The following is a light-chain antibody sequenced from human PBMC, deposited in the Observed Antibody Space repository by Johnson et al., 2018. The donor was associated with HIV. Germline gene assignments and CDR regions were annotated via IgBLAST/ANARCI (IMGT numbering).Light chain of an antibody. CDR3: GTWDSSLSAGGV. Sequence: QSVLTQPPSVSAAPGQNVNISCSGGSSNIGNNYVSWFQQLPGTAPKLLIYDNDKRPSGIPDRFSGSKSGTSATLGITGLQTGDEADYYCGTWDSSLSAGGVFGTGTKVTVL. J-gene: IGLJ1*01. CDR2: DND. CDR1: SSNIGNNY. V-gene: IGLV1-51*01.